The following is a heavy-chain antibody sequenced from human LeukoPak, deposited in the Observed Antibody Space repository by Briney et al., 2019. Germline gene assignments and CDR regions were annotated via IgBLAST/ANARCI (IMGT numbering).Heavy chain of an antibody. J-gene: IGHJ4*02. Sequence: WGSLRLSCAASGFTFSASYMTWVRQAPGKGLEWLSYISGDSGDTNYADSVKGRFTISRDNAKNSLYLQMNSLRVEDTAVYFCARDPRTVRIWGQGTLVTVSS. CDR1: GFTFSASY. CDR3: ARDPRTVRI. D-gene: IGHD1-1*01. CDR2: ISGDSGDT. V-gene: IGHV3-11*06.